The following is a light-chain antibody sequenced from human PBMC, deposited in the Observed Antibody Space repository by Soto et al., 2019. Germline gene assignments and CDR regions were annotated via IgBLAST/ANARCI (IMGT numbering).Light chain of an antibody. CDR1: QSVLYSSNNENY. Sequence: DIVMTQSPDSLAVSLGERATINCKSSQSVLYSSNNENYLAWYQQRPGQPPKLLIYWASTRESRVPDRFSGSGSGTDITLTISSLQAEDVAIYYCQQYYSLPLTFGGGTKVEIK. V-gene: IGKV4-1*01. J-gene: IGKJ4*01. CDR3: QQYYSLPLT. CDR2: WAS.